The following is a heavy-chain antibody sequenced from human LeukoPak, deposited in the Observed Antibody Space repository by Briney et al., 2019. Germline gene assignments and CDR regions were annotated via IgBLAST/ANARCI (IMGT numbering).Heavy chain of an antibody. D-gene: IGHD6-19*01. CDR2: ISSDGSTT. J-gene: IGHJ5*02. CDR1: GFSFNSYW. V-gene: IGHV3-74*01. CDR3: ARAQAVAGTGGFDP. Sequence: GGSLRLSCAASGFSFNSYWMHWVRQVPGKGLVWVPRISSDGSTTSYADSVKGRFTISRDNAKNTLYLQMNSLRDEDTAIYYCARAQAVAGTGGFDPWGQGTLVTVSS.